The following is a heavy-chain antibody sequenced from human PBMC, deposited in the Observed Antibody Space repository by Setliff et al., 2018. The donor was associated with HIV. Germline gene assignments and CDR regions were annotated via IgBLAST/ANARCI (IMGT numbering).Heavy chain of an antibody. CDR1: GGSINSGEYY. V-gene: IGHV4-31*03. J-gene: IGHJ6*03. CDR2: IYYTGDT. CDR3: ARRRPPPSGSYSKYYMDV. D-gene: IGHD1-26*01. Sequence: SETLSLTCTVSGGSINSGEYYWSWSRQHPGKGLEWIGYIYYTGDTYYNPPLKSRVTMSIDTSKNQFSLKVSSVTAADTAVYYCARRRPPPSGSYSKYYMDVWGKGTTVTVSS.